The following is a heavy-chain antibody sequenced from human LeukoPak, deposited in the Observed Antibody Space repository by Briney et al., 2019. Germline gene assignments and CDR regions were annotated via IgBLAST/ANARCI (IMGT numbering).Heavy chain of an antibody. CDR2: INHSGST. Sequence: PSETLSLTCAVYGGSFSGYYWSWIRQPPGKGLEWIGEINHSGSTNYNPSLKSRVTISVDTSKNQFSLKLSSMTAADTAVYYCARFKDTVYYFDYWGQGTLVTVSS. D-gene: IGHD2-15*01. V-gene: IGHV4-34*01. CDR1: GGSFSGYY. CDR3: ARFKDTVYYFDY. J-gene: IGHJ4*02.